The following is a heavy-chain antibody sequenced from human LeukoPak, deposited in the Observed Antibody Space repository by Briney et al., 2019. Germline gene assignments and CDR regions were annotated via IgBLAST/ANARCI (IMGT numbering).Heavy chain of an antibody. CDR2: ISSRSSNI. CDR3: ARDEGSQPRNDAFDI. J-gene: IGHJ3*02. D-gene: IGHD1-14*01. Sequence: GVSLRLSCAASGFTFSSDSMNWGRQAPGKGLEWVSSISSRSSNIYHADSVKGRFTISRDNAKNSLYLQMNSLRAEDTAVYYCARDEGSQPRNDAFDIWGQGTMVTVSS. CDR1: GFTFSSDS. V-gene: IGHV3-21*01.